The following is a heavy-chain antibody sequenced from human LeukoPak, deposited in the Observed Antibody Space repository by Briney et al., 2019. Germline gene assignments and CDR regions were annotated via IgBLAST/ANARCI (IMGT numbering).Heavy chain of an antibody. Sequence: SQTLSPTCTVSGGSISSGSYYWSWIRQPAGKGLEWIGRIYTSGSTNYNPSLKSRVTISVDTSKNQFSLKLSSVTAADTAVYYCARDLSYYGSGSYKAFDIWGQGTMVTVSS. CDR1: GGSISSGSYY. J-gene: IGHJ3*02. CDR3: ARDLSYYGSGSYKAFDI. V-gene: IGHV4-61*02. D-gene: IGHD3-10*01. CDR2: IYTSGST.